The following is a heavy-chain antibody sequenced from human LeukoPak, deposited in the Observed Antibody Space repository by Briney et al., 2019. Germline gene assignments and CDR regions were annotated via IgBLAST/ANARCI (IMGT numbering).Heavy chain of an antibody. Sequence: GGSLRLSCAASGFTFSSYWMHWVRQAPGKGLVWVSRINSDGSSTSYADSVKGRFTISRDNAKNTLYLQMNSLRAEDTAVYYCASLPAASGYYGMDVWGQGTTVTVSS. J-gene: IGHJ6*02. CDR1: GFTFSSYW. CDR2: INSDGSST. CDR3: ASLPAASGYYGMDV. D-gene: IGHD2-2*01. V-gene: IGHV3-74*01.